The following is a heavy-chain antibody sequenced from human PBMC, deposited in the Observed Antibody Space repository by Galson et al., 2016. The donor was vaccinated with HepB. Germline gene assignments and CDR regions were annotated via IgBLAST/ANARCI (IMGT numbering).Heavy chain of an antibody. J-gene: IGHJ6*02. CDR1: GYTFSSYG. CDR2: INGGNGNT. CDR3: TRDLLSTIAAYAGGV. Sequence: SVKVSCKASGYTFSSYGMHWVRQAPGHRLEWMGRINGGNGNTRYSQKFQGRVTITRDTSATSVYMELSSLRSEDTGVYYCTRDLLSTIAAYAGGVWGQGTTVTVSS. D-gene: IGHD6-13*01. V-gene: IGHV1-3*01.